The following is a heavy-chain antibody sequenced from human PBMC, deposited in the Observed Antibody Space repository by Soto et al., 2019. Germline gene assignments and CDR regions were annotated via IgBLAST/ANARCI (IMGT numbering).Heavy chain of an antibody. CDR2: IYYSGST. V-gene: IGHV4-39*01. J-gene: IGHJ4*02. Sequence: PSETLSLTCTVSGGSISRSSYYWGWVRQPPGKGLEWIGSIYYSGSTYYNPSLRSRVTISVDTSKNQFSLKLSSVTAADTAVFYCARAYDYYDNSGYYYFDYWGQGTLVTVSS. D-gene: IGHD3-22*01. CDR1: GGSISRSSYY. CDR3: ARAYDYYDNSGYYYFDY.